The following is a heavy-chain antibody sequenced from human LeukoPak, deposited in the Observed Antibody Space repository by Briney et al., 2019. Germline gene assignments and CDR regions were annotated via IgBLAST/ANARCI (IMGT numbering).Heavy chain of an antibody. CDR2: ISSSSSYI. CDR1: GFTFSSYS. Sequence: PGGSLRLSCAASGFTFSSYSMNWVRQAPGKGLEWVSSISSSSSYIYYADSVKGRFTISRDNAKNSLYLQMNSLRAEDTAVYYCARDLALVGTGVRLDYWGQGTLVTVSS. V-gene: IGHV3-21*01. J-gene: IGHJ4*02. D-gene: IGHD1-26*01. CDR3: ARDLALVGTGVRLDY.